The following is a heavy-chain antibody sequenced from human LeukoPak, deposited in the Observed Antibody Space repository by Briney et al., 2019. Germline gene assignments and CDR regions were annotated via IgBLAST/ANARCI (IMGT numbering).Heavy chain of an antibody. Sequence: SETLSLTCTVSGGSVSSGSYYWSWIRQPPGKGLEWIGYIYYSGSTNYNPSLKSRVTISVDTSKNQFSLKLSSVTAADTAVYYCARGRDGYGYNWFDPWGQGTLVTVSS. V-gene: IGHV4-61*01. D-gene: IGHD5-24*01. CDR3: ARGRDGYGYNWFDP. CDR2: IYYSGST. CDR1: GGSVSSGSYY. J-gene: IGHJ5*02.